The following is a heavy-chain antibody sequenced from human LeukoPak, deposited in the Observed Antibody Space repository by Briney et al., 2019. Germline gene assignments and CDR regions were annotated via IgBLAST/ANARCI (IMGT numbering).Heavy chain of an antibody. J-gene: IGHJ4*02. D-gene: IGHD4-23*01. CDR3: ARAPTTVVTPSYFDY. CDR2: ITNSGST. Sequence: SETLSLTCTVSGGSISSGGYYWSWIRQHPGKGLEWLGYITNSGSTYYNPSLKSRVTISVDTSKNQFSPKLSSVSAADTDVYYCARAPTTVVTPSYFDYWGQGALVTVSS. V-gene: IGHV4-31*03. CDR1: GGSISSGGYY.